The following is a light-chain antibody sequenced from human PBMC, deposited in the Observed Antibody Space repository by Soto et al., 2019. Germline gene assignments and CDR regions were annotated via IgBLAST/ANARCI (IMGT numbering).Light chain of an antibody. CDR1: QSVSSSY. CDR2: GAS. V-gene: IGKV3-20*01. J-gene: IGKJ2*01. Sequence: IVLTQSPGTLSLSPGERATLSCRASQSVSSSYLAWYQQKPGQAPRLLIYGASSRATGFPDRFSGSGSGTDFTLTISRLEPEDFAVYYCQQYGSSPYTFGQGTKLEIK. CDR3: QQYGSSPYT.